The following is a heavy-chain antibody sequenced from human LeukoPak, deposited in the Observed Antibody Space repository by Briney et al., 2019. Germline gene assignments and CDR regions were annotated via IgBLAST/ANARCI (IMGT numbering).Heavy chain of an antibody. CDR3: ACSTGYYYYYYMDV. J-gene: IGHJ6*03. Sequence: RSSETLSLTCAVYGGSFSGYYWSWIRQPPGKGLEWIGEINHSGSTNYNPSLKSRVTISVDTSKNQFSLKLSSVTAADTAVYYCACSTGYYYYYYMDVWGKGTTVTISS. CDR1: GGSFSGYY. V-gene: IGHV4-34*01. D-gene: IGHD2-2*01. CDR2: INHSGST.